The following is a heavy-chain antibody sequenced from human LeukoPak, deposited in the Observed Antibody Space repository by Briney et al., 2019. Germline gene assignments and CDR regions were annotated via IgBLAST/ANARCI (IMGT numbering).Heavy chain of an antibody. CDR1: GFTFSSYD. V-gene: IGHV3-48*03. Sequence: GGSLRLSCAASGFTFSSYDMQWVRQAPGKGLEWVSYISGSGKTTYYGDSVKGRFTISRDNAKNSLFLQMNSLRAEDTAIYYCARDASFYDNSDSSGYLGQGTLVTVSS. CDR2: ISGSGKTT. D-gene: IGHD3-22*01. J-gene: IGHJ4*02. CDR3: ARDASFYDNSDSSGY.